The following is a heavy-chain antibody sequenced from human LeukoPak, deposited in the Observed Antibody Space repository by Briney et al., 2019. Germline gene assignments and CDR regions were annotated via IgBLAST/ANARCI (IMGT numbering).Heavy chain of an antibody. D-gene: IGHD1-26*01. V-gene: IGHV3-30-3*01. CDR1: GFTFSSYA. CDR2: ISYDGSNK. J-gene: IGHJ4*02. Sequence: PGGSLRLSCAASGFTFSSYAMHWVRQAPGKGLEWVAVISYDGSNKYYADSVKSRFTISRDNSKNTLYLQMNSLRAEDTAVYYCARVSNIRGALTSYFEYWGQGTLVTVSS. CDR3: ARVSNIRGALTSYFEY.